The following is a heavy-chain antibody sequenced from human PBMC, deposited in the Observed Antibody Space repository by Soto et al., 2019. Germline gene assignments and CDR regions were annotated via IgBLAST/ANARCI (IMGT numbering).Heavy chain of an antibody. D-gene: IGHD3-3*01. CDR2: IYYSGST. V-gene: IGHV4-31*03. CDR1: GDSISSGGYY. CDR3: AAEVGFGPLFDY. J-gene: IGHJ4*02. Sequence: QVQLQESGPGLVKPSQTLSLTCTVSGDSISSGGYYWSWIRQHPGKGLEWIGYIYYSGSTYYNPSLTSRVTISVDTSKNRFSLKLSSVTAADTAVYYCAAEVGFGPLFDYWGQGTLVTVSS.